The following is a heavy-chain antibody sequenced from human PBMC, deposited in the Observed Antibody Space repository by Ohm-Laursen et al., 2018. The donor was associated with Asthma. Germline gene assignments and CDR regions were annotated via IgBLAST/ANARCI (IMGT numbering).Heavy chain of an antibody. D-gene: IGHD2-21*02. CDR1: GFTFSNFA. V-gene: IGHV3-30-3*01. CDR2: ITSDGSWT. Sequence: SLRLSCTASGFTFSNFAMHWVLQAPGKGLEWVSIITSDGSWTSYADSVKGRFTISRDNSKNTLYMQMNSLRAEDTAVYYCARRDFSGGDPSAAFDIWGQGTMVTVSS. J-gene: IGHJ3*02. CDR3: ARRDFSGGDPSAAFDI.